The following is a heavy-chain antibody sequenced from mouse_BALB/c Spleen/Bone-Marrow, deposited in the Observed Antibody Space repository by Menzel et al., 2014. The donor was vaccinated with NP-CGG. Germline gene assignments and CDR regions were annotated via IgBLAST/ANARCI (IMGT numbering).Heavy chain of an antibody. J-gene: IGHJ3*01. D-gene: IGHD2-1*01. V-gene: IGHV1-5*01. CDR1: GYSFTSYW. CDR3: TGYGNYVETSFAY. CDR2: IYPGNSDT. Sequence: EVQLQQSGTVRARPGASVKMSCKASGYSFTSYWMHWVKQRPGQGLEWIGAIYPGNSDTRYNQKFKGEAKLTAVTSASTAYMELSSLPNEDSAVYSCTGYGNYVETSFAYWGQGTLVPVSA.